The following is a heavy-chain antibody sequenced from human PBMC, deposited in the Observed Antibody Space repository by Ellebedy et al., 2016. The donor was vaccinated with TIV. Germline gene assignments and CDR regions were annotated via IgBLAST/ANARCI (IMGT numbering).Heavy chain of an antibody. CDR2: ISSDGSYT. CDR3: AQGKIYFSSFAQ. D-gene: IGHD2/OR15-2a*01. Sequence: PGGSLRLSCTASGFTFSSHWMHWVRQAPGKGLVWVSRISSDGSYTSYADSAKGRFTISRDNSKNTLYLQMNSVRVEDTAIYYCAQGKIYFSSFAQWGQGTLVTVSS. V-gene: IGHV3-74*01. CDR1: GFTFSSHW. J-gene: IGHJ4*02.